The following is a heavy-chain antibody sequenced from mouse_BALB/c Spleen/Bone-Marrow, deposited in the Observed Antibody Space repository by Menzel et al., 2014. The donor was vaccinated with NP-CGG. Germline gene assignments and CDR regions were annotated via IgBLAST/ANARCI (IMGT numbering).Heavy chain of an antibody. CDR3: TRIFDY. CDR2: ISPRSGST. J-gene: IGHJ2*01. Sequence: LQQSRSELVRPGASVKLSCKASGYIFANYWMHWVKQRHGQGLEWIGNISPRSGSTNYDEKFKSKATLTVDTSSATAYMYLNSLTSEDSAVYYCTRIFDYWGQGTILTVSS. CDR1: GYIFANYW. V-gene: IGHV1S22*01.